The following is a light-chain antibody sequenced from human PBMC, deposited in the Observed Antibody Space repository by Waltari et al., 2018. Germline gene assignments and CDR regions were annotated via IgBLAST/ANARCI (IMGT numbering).Light chain of an antibody. Sequence: SSVLTQPPSVSVAPGETATITCGGDNIGTYNVHWYQQKAGQAPVLVIFYDRDRPSGIPDRFSGSNSGNTATLTISRVEAGDEARYYCHVWHPHVDPGVFGTGTEVTVL. V-gene: IGLV3-21*04. J-gene: IGLJ1*01. CDR2: YDR. CDR3: HVWHPHVDPGV. CDR1: NIGTYN.